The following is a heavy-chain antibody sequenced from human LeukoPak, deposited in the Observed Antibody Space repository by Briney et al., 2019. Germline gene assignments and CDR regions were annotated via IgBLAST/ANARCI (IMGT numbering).Heavy chain of an antibody. Sequence: PGGSQRLSCAASGFTFSSYAMSWVRQTPGKGLEWVSAISGSGGSTYYADSVKGRFTISRDNSKNTLYLQMNSLRAEDTAVYYCAKSPPIHDTEDYWGQGTLVTVSS. J-gene: IGHJ4*02. CDR2: ISGSGGST. CDR1: GFTFSSYA. CDR3: AKSPPIHDTEDY. D-gene: IGHD1-14*01. V-gene: IGHV3-23*01.